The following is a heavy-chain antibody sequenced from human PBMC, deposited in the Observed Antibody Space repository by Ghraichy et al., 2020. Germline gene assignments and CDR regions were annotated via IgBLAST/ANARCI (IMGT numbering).Heavy chain of an antibody. V-gene: IGHV3-23*01. D-gene: IGHD2-2*01. CDR3: SKDCSSTSCYDY. Sequence: GESLRLSCAASGFTFSSYAMSWVRQAPGKGLEWVLAISGSGGSTYYADSVEGRFTISRDNSKNTLYLQMNSLRAEDTAVYYCSKDCSSTSCYDYWGQGTLVTVSS. J-gene: IGHJ4*02. CDR1: GFTFSSYA. CDR2: ISGSGGST.